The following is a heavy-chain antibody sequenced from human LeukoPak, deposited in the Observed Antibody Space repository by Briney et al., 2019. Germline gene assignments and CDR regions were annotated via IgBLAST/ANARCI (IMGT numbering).Heavy chain of an antibody. CDR2: ITESGSNT. V-gene: IGHV3-23*01. CDR3: ARGGIIHYDSSGYYPGTDY. Sequence: GGSLRLSCTDSGLTFSSNVMTWVRQAPAGKGLEWVSVITESGSNTYYADSVKGRFTISRDNSKNTLYLQMNSLRAEDTAVYYCARGGIIHYDSSGYYPGTDYWGQGTLVTVSS. J-gene: IGHJ4*02. D-gene: IGHD3-22*01. CDR1: GLTFSSNV.